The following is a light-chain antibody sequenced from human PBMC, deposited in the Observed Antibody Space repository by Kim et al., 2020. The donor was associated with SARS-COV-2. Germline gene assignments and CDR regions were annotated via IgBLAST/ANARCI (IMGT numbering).Light chain of an antibody. Sequence: QSALTQPPSASGSPGQSVTISCTGTSSDIGGYNYVSWYQQHPGKAPKLIIYEVSQRPSGVPDRFSGSKSGNTASLPVSGLQAEDEADYYCSSYAGSNNLVFGGGTQLTVL. CDR3: SSYAGSNNLV. CDR2: EVS. CDR1: SSDIGGYNY. V-gene: IGLV2-8*01. J-gene: IGLJ3*02.